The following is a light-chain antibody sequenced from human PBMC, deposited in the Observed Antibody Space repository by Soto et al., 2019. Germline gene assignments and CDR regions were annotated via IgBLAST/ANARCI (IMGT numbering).Light chain of an antibody. CDR3: QQYGTSPPT. Sequence: EVVLTQTPDTLSWSPGESDTLFGRASQSVTSNSLAWYQQKVGRAPRLLIYGASNRATGIPDRFSGSVYGTDFNLTISRLETEDLAVYNGQQYGTSPPTFGQGTKVDIK. J-gene: IGKJ1*01. V-gene: IGKV3-20*01. CDR2: GAS. CDR1: QSVTSNS.